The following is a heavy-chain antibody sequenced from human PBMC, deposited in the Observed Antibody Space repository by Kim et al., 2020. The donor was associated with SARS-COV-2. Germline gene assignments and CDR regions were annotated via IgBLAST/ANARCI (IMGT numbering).Heavy chain of an antibody. V-gene: IGHV3-15*01. Sequence: GGSLRLSCAASGFTFSNAWMSWVRQAPGKGLEWVGRIKSKTDGGTTDYAAPVKGRFTISRDDSKNTLYLQMNSLKTEDTAVYYCTTDYIYGGYDLGLDYWGQGTLVTVSS. CDR3: TTDYIYGGYDLGLDY. CDR2: IKSKTDGGTT. CDR1: GFTFSNAW. D-gene: IGHD5-12*01. J-gene: IGHJ4*02.